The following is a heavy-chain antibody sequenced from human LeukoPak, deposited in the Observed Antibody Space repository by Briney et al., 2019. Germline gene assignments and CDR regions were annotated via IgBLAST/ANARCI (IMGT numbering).Heavy chain of an antibody. CDR1: GYTFTSYA. V-gene: IGHV1-18*01. Sequence: GASVKVSCTASGYTFTSYAMNWVRQAPGQGLEWMGWINPNSGGTNYAQTLQGRVTMTTDTSTSTAYMELRSLRSDDTAVYYCARADGWLQRGSFDYWGQGTLVTVSS. CDR3: ARADGWLQRGSFDY. D-gene: IGHD5-24*01. CDR2: INPNSGGT. J-gene: IGHJ4*02.